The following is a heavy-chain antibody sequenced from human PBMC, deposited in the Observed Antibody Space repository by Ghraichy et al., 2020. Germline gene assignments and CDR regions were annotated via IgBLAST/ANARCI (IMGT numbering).Heavy chain of an antibody. V-gene: IGHV3-23*01. D-gene: IGHD4-23*01. J-gene: IGHJ4*02. CDR1: GFTFENYI. Sequence: GGSLRLSCAASGFTFENYIMSWVRQAPGKGLEWVSLISANGASPSYTDSVKGRFTISRDNSKDTLFLQMNSLRAEDTAVYYCAKDYGGNYFSHVDSWGQGTLVTVSS. CDR3: AKDYGGNYFSHVDS. CDR2: ISANGASP.